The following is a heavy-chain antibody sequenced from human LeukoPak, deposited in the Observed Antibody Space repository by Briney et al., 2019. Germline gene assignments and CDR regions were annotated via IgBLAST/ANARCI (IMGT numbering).Heavy chain of an antibody. CDR2: IYYSGST. J-gene: IGHJ4*02. V-gene: IGHV4-30-4*01. D-gene: IGHD3-22*01. CDR1: GGSISSGDYY. Sequence: PSETLSLTCTVSGGSISSGDYYWSWIRQPPGKGLEWIGYIYYSGSTYYNPSLKSRVTISVDTSKNQFSLKLSSVTAADTAVYYCARDRSGYQYYFDYWGQGTLVTVSS. CDR3: ARDRSGYQYYFDY.